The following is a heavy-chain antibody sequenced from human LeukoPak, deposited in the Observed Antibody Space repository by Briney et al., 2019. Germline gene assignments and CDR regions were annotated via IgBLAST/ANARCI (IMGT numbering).Heavy chain of an antibody. CDR2: INPSGGSA. J-gene: IGHJ5*02. D-gene: IGHD3-3*01. V-gene: IGHV1-46*03. CDR1: GYTFTSYY. CDR3: ALLGHDFWSGHNWFDP. Sequence: ASVKVSCKASGYTFTSYYMHWVRQAPGQGLEWMGIINPSGGSASYAQKFQGRVTMTRDMSTSTVYMELSSLRSEDTAVYYCALLGHDFWSGHNWFDPWGQGTLVTVSS.